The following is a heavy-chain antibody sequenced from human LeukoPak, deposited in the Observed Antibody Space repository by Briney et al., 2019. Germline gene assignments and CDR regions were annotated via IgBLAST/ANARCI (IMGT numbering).Heavy chain of an antibody. CDR2: IIGSGCST. J-gene: IGHJ4*02. CDR1: GFTFSSYA. D-gene: IGHD2-21*02. CDR3: AKDIVVVPANSHASSY. V-gene: IGHV3-23*01. Sequence: PGGSLRLSCAASGFTFSSYAMSWGSEAPRKRLEGGSAIIGSGCSTYYADSVKGRFTISRDNSKNTLYLQMNSLRAEDTAVYYCAKDIVVVPANSHASSYWGQGTLVTVSS.